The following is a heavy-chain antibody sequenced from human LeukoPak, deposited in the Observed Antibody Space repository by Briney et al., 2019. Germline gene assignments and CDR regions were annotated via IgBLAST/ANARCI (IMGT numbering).Heavy chain of an antibody. CDR1: EYSFTSYW. J-gene: IGHJ4*02. CDR3: ARHLYDFWSGYYWPFDY. CDR2: IYPGDSDT. D-gene: IGHD3-3*01. Sequence: GESLKISCKGSEYSFTSYWIGWVRQMPGKGLEWMGIIYPGDSDTRYSPSFQGQVTISADKSISTAYLQWSSLKASDTAMYYCARHLYDFWSGYYWPFDYWGQGTLVTVSS. V-gene: IGHV5-51*01.